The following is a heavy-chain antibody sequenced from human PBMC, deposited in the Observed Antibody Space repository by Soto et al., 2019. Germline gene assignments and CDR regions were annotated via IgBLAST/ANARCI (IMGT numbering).Heavy chain of an antibody. D-gene: IGHD6-19*01. CDR2: ISWNRIDI. J-gene: IGHJ3*01. V-gene: IGHV3-9*01. Sequence: EVQVVESGGGLVQPGRSLRLSCAASGFTFDDYGMHWVRQAPGKGLEWVAGISWNRIDIAYADSVKGRFTISRDSAKNSLYLQMASLRVEDGPLYFCVKEKAPSMPVAVLRPLALWGKGTRATVSS. CDR3: VKEKAPSMPVAVLRPLAL. CDR1: GFTFDDYG.